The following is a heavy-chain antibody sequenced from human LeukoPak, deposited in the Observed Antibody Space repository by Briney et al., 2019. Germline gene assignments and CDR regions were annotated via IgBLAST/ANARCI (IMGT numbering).Heavy chain of an antibody. CDR2: IKQDGSEK. J-gene: IGHJ4*02. D-gene: IGHD3-22*01. V-gene: IGHV3-7*01. Sequence: TGGSLRLSCAASGFTFSSYWMSWVRQAPGKGLEWVANIKQDGSEKYYVDSVKGRFTISRDNAKNSLYLQMNSLRAEDTAVYYCARDPSMIVVPSGYSDYWGQRTLVTVSS. CDR3: ARDPSMIVVPSGYSDY. CDR1: GFTFSSYW.